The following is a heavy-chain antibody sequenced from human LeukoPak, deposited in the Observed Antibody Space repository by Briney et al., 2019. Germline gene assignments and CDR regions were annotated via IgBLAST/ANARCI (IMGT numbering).Heavy chain of an antibody. CDR2: IYDSGST. J-gene: IGHJ4*02. CDR1: GGSISSYY. CDR3: ARHAESGYDRFDH. V-gene: IGHV4-59*08. Sequence: SETLSLTCSVSGGSISSYYWSWLRQPPGKGLEWIGYIYDSGSTNYKSPLKSRVTMSGDTSKNQFSLKLSSVTAADTAVYYRARHAESGYDRFDHWGQGTLVTVSS. D-gene: IGHD5-12*01.